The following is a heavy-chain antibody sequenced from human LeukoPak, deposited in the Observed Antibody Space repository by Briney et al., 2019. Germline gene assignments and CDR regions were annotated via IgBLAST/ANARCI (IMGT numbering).Heavy chain of an antibody. Sequence: GGSLRLSCAASGFTFSDYYMSWIRQAPGKGLEWVSYISSSGSTIYYADSMKGRFTISRDNAKNSLYLQMNSLRAEDTAVYYCARDKPGNYYYGMDVWGQGTTVTVSS. CDR3: ARDKPGNYYYGMDV. CDR1: GFTFSDYY. J-gene: IGHJ6*02. D-gene: IGHD7-27*01. V-gene: IGHV3-11*01. CDR2: ISSSGSTI.